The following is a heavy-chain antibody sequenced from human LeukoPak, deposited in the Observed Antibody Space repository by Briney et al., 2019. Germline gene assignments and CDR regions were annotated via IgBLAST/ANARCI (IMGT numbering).Heavy chain of an antibody. D-gene: IGHD3-10*01. V-gene: IGHV4-34*01. Sequence: SETLSLTCAVYGGSFSGYYWSWIRQPPGKGPEWIGEINHSGSTNYNPSLKSRVTISVDTSKNQFSLKLSSVTAADTAVYYCARALRNYYGSGRNPSVGNWFDPWGQGTLVTVSS. J-gene: IGHJ5*02. CDR3: ARALRNYYGSGRNPSVGNWFDP. CDR2: INHSGST. CDR1: GGSFSGYY.